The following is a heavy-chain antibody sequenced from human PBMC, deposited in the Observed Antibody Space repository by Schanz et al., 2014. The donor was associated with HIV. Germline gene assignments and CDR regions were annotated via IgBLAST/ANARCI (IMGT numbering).Heavy chain of an antibody. CDR1: GGTFSNYP. V-gene: IGHV1-69*01. CDR2: IIPIFGTT. J-gene: IGHJ3*02. D-gene: IGHD6-13*01. Sequence: QVQLVQSGAEVKKPGSSVKVSCKASGGTFSNYPVSWVRQAPGQGLEWMGGIIPIFGTTDYAQEFQGRVKITADESTTTVYMELSSLRSEDTAVYYCAREIKGPAAGNALDIWGQGTTVTVSS. CDR3: AREIKGPAAGNALDI.